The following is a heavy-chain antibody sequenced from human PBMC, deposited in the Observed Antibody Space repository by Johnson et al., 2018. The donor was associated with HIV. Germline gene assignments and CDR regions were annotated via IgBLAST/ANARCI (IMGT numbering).Heavy chain of an antibody. V-gene: IGHV3-30*03. Sequence: QVQLVESGGGLVQPGGSLRLSCAASGFTFSSYGMHWVRQAPGKGLEWVAVISYDGSNKYYADSVKGRFTISRDNSKNTLYLQMNSLRAEDTAVYYCAARIAVADDDAFDIWGQGTMVTVSS. CDR3: AARIAVADDDAFDI. D-gene: IGHD6-19*01. CDR2: ISYDGSNK. CDR1: GFTFSSYG. J-gene: IGHJ3*02.